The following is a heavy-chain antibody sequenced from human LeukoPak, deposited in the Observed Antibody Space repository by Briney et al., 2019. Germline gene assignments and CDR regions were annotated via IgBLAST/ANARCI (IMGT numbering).Heavy chain of an antibody. CDR2: IYTSGST. J-gene: IGHJ4*02. Sequence: PSETLSLTCTVSGGSISSYYWSWIRQPPGKGLEWIGYIYTSGSTNYNPSLKSRVTISVDTSKNQFSLKLSSVTAADTAVYYCARHDSTVPAAPLDYWGQGTLVTVSS. D-gene: IGHD2-2*01. CDR1: GGSISSYY. CDR3: ARHDSTVPAAPLDY. V-gene: IGHV4-4*09.